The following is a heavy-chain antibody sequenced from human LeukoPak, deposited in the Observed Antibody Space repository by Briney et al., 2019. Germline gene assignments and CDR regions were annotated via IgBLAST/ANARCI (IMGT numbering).Heavy chain of an antibody. CDR2: ISYDGSNK. CDR1: GFTFSSYG. Sequence: GGSLRLSCAASGFTFSSYGMHWVRQAPGKGLEWVAVISYDGSNKYYADSVKGRFTISRDNSKNTLYLQMNSLRAEDTAVYYCARAPAGTLAYFDYWGQGTLVTVSS. D-gene: IGHD3-10*01. V-gene: IGHV3-30*03. CDR3: ARAPAGTLAYFDY. J-gene: IGHJ4*02.